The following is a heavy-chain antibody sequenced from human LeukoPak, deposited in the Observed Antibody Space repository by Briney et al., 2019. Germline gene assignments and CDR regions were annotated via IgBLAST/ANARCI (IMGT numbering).Heavy chain of an antibody. D-gene: IGHD3-22*01. Sequence: GGSLRLSCAASGFTFSNAWMSWVRQAPGKGLEWVGRIKSKTDGGTTDYAAPVKGRFTISRDDSKNTLYLQMNSLKTEDTAVYYCTTSTYYYDSSGYDLVGTFDYWGQGTLVTVSS. CDR3: TTSTYYYDSSGYDLVGTFDY. V-gene: IGHV3-15*01. J-gene: IGHJ4*02. CDR2: IKSKTDGGTT. CDR1: GFTFSNAW.